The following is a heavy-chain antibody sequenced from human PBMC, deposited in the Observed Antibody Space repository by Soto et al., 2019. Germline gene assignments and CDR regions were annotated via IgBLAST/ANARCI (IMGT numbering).Heavy chain of an antibody. CDR1: GFTFSSYG. CDR3: ARASKIAQEYDY. Sequence: QVQLVESGGGVVQPGRSLRLSCAASGFTFSSYGMHWVRQAPGKGLERVAVIWYDGSNKYYADSVKGRFTISRDNSKPALYLQMNSLRAEDPAVYYWARASKIAQEYDYWGQGPLVTVSS. V-gene: IGHV3-33*01. D-gene: IGHD4-4*01. CDR2: IWYDGSNK. J-gene: IGHJ4*02.